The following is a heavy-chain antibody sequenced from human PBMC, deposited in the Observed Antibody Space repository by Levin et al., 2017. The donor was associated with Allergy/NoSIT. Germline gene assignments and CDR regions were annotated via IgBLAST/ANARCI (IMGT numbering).Heavy chain of an antibody. CDR3: TRGDVVLVTATFDY. V-gene: IGHV3-49*03. CDR1: GFTFGAYA. J-gene: IGHJ4*02. CDR2: IRSKAYGGTT. Sequence: GGSLRLSCTASGFTFGAYAMSWFRQAPGKGLEWVGFIRSKAYGGTTEYAASVKGRFTISRDDSKSIAYLQMNSLKTEDTAVYYCTRGDVVLVTATFDYWGQGTLVTVSS. D-gene: IGHD2-15*01.